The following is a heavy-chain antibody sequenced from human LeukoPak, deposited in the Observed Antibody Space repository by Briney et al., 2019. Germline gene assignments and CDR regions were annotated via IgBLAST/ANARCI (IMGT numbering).Heavy chain of an antibody. CDR1: GFTFSSYS. CDR3: AGVVWDIRGSGSYLKYYFDY. D-gene: IGHD3-10*01. V-gene: IGHV3-21*01. Sequence: GGSLRLSCAASGFTFSSYSMNWVRQAPGKGLEWVSSISSSSSYIYYADSVKGRFTISRDNAKNSLYLQMNSLRAEDTAVYYCAGVVWDIRGSGSYLKYYFDYWGQGTLVTVSS. J-gene: IGHJ4*02. CDR2: ISSSSSYI.